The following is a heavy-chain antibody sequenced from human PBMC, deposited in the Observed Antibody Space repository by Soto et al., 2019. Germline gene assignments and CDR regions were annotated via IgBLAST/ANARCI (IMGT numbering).Heavy chain of an antibody. CDR3: ASPTGFQVYYYYYYGMDV. Sequence: QVQLVQSGAEVKKPGSSVKVSCKASGGTFSSYAISWVRQAPGQGLEWMGGIIPIFGTANYAQKFQGRVTITADKSTSTAYMELSSLRSEDTAVYYCASPTGFQVYYYYYYGMDVWGQGTTVTVSS. J-gene: IGHJ6*02. CDR1: GGTFSSYA. V-gene: IGHV1-69*06. CDR2: IIPIFGTA.